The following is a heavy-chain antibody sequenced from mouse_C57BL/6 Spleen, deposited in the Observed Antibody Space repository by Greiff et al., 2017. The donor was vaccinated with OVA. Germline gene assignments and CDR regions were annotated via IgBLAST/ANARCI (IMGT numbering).Heavy chain of an antibody. CDR2: INYDGSST. V-gene: IGHV5-16*01. CDR3: ARAGSSFYWYFDV. CDR1: GFTFSDYY. Sequence: EVQVVESEGGLVQPGSSMKLSCTASGFTFSDYYMAWVRQVPEKGLEWVANINYDGSSTYYLDSLKSRFIISRDNAKNILYLQMSSLKSEDTATYYCARAGSSFYWYFDVWGTGTTVTVSS. D-gene: IGHD1-1*01. J-gene: IGHJ1*03.